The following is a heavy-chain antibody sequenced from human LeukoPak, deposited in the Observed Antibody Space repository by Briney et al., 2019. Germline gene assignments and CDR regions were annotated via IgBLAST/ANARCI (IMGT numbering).Heavy chain of an antibody. D-gene: IGHD1-26*01. CDR2: ISGVGGST. CDR3: AKDVGGSDDAFGI. Sequence: PGVSLRLSCAASGCTFDDYAVHWVRQAPGKGLEWVSLISGVGGSTYYADSVKGRFTISKDNSKNSLYLQLNSLRTEDTALYYCAKDVGGSDDAFGIWGQGTMVTVSS. CDR1: GCTFDDYA. J-gene: IGHJ3*02. V-gene: IGHV3-43*02.